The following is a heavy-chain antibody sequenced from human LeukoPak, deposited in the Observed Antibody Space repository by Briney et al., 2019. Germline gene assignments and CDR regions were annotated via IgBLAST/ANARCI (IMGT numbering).Heavy chain of an antibody. J-gene: IGHJ4*02. V-gene: IGHV3-48*01. Sequence: GSLRLSCAASEFTFRSYSMNWVRQAPGKGVEWVSYITNSGNSKSYADSVKGGFAISRDNAKNSLYLQMNSLRAEHTAVYYCARVGIQLCVDYWGQGTLVTVSS. CDR2: ITNSGNSK. CDR1: EFTFRSYS. D-gene: IGHD5-18*01. CDR3: ARVGIQLCVDY.